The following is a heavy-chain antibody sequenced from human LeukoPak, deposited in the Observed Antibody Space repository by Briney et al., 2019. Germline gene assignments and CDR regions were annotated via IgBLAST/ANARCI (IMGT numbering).Heavy chain of an antibody. V-gene: IGHV1-18*01. D-gene: IGHD2-2*01. CDR1: DYTFTNYG. CDR2: ISAYNGKT. Sequence: ASVKVSCKASDYTFTNYGINWVRQAPGQGLEWMGWISAYNGKTNHAQNLQGRVTMTTDTSTSTAYMELRSLRSDDTAVYYCARERRYCSSSSCYWDAFDIWGQGTMVTVSS. CDR3: ARERRYCSSSSCYWDAFDI. J-gene: IGHJ3*02.